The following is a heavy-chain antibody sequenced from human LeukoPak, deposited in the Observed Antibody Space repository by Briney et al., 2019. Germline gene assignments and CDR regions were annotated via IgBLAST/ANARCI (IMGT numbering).Heavy chain of an antibody. CDR1: GFTFSSYS. Sequence: GGSLRLSCAASGFTFSSYSMNWVRQAPGKGLEWVSYISSSSSTIYYADSVKGRFTISRDNAKNSLYLQMNSLRAEDTAVYYCARVIRFHYYMDVWGKGTTVTVSS. CDR3: ARVIRFHYYMDV. V-gene: IGHV3-48*01. CDR2: ISSSSSTI. D-gene: IGHD3-3*01. J-gene: IGHJ6*03.